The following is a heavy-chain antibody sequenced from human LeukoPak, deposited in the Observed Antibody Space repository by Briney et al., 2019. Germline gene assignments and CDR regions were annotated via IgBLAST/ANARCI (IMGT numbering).Heavy chain of an antibody. CDR2: IHYSEST. Sequence: NPSETLSLTCTVSGGSISGYYWSWIRQPPGKGLEWIGYIHYSESTNYNPSLKSRVTISVDTSKNQFSLKLSSVTAADTAVYYCAREGTFSSGWYVIDYWGQGTLVTVSS. CDR1: GGSISGYY. CDR3: AREGTFSSGWYVIDY. V-gene: IGHV4-59*01. D-gene: IGHD6-19*01. J-gene: IGHJ4*02.